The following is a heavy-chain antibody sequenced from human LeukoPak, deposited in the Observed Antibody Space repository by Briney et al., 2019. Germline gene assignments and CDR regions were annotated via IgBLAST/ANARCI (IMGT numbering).Heavy chain of an antibody. CDR2: ISGSGGST. CDR3: AFSFWSGYYPFDY. V-gene: IGHV3-23*01. J-gene: IGHJ4*02. Sequence: PGGSLRLSCAASGFTFSIYSMSWVRQAPGRVLEWVSSISGSGGSTYYADFVKGRFTISRDNSKNTLYLQMNSLRAEDTAVYYCAFSFWSGYYPFDYWGQGTLVTVSS. CDR1: GFTFSIYS. D-gene: IGHD3-3*01.